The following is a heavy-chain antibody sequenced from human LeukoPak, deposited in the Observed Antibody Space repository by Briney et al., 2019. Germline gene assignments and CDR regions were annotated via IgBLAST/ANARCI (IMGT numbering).Heavy chain of an antibody. CDR2: MNPNSGNT. J-gene: IGHJ5*02. V-gene: IGHV1-8*01. Sequence: GASVKVSCKASGYTFTSYDINWVRQATGQGLEWMGWMNPNSGNTGYAQKFQGKVTMTRNTSISTAYMELSSLRSEDTAVYYCARASGRPNNWFDPWGQGTLVTVSS. CDR3: ARASGRPNNWFDP. CDR1: GYTFTSYD. D-gene: IGHD5-12*01.